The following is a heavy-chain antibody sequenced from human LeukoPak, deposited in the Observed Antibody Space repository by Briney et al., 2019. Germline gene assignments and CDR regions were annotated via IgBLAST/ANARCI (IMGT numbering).Heavy chain of an antibody. CDR3: AKWGDYFDY. CDR1: GFTFSSSS. Sequence: GSLRLSCAASGFTFSSSSMNWVRQAPGKGLEWVSAISGSGGSTYYADSVKGRFTISRDNSKNTLYLQTNSLRAEDTAVYYCAKWGDYFDYWGQGTLVTVSS. CDR2: ISGSGGST. V-gene: IGHV3-23*01. D-gene: IGHD3-16*01. J-gene: IGHJ4*02.